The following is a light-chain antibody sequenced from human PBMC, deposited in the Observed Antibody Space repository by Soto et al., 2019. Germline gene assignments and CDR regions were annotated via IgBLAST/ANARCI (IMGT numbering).Light chain of an antibody. CDR3: CSYTTTSPLV. J-gene: IGLJ1*01. Sequence: QSALTQPASVSGSPGQSIAISCAGTSSDIGTYNHVSWYQQHPGKAPQLIIYEDINRPSGLSSRFSGSKSGNTASLTISGPQAEAEADYFGCSYTTTSPLVCGTGTKLPAL. CDR2: EDI. V-gene: IGLV2-14*01. CDR1: SSDIGTYNH.